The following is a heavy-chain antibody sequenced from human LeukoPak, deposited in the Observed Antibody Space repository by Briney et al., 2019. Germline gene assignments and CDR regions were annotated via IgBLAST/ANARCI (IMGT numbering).Heavy chain of an antibody. D-gene: IGHD3-22*01. CDR2: IYTSGST. Sequence: SETLSLTCTVSGGSISSGSYYWSWIRQPAGKGLEWIGRIYTSGSTNYNPSLKSRVTISVDTSKNQFSLKLSSVTAADTAVYYCASRSGYANFDYWGQGTLVTVSS. J-gene: IGHJ4*02. CDR1: GGSISSGSYY. V-gene: IGHV4-61*02. CDR3: ASRSGYANFDY.